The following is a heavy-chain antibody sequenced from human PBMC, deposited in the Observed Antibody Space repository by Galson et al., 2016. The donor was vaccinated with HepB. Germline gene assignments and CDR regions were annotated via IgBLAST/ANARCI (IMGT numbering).Heavy chain of an antibody. Sequence: SLRLSCAASGFTFNNFGMHWVRQAPGKGLEWVAIISYDGSIKYYADSAKGRFTISRDNSQNTLYLQMNSLRAEDTAVYFCAKGGGILAFRSFYYYMDVWGKGTTVSVSS. V-gene: IGHV3-30*18. CDR2: ISYDGSIK. CDR1: GFTFNNFG. D-gene: IGHD3-9*01. J-gene: IGHJ6*03. CDR3: AKGGGILAFRSFYYYMDV.